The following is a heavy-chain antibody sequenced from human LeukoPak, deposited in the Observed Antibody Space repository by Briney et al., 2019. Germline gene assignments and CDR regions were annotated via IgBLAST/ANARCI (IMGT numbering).Heavy chain of an antibody. CDR2: IYYSGST. D-gene: IGHD6-19*01. V-gene: IGHV4-31*03. Sequence: SQTLSLTCTVSGGSISSGGYYWSWIRQHPGKGLEWIGYIYYSGSTYYNPSLKSRVTISVDTSKNQFSLKLSSVTAADTAVYYCGGHSVGYSSGWEYFQHWGQATLVTVSS. CDR1: GGSISSGGYY. J-gene: IGHJ1*01. CDR3: GGHSVGYSSGWEYFQH.